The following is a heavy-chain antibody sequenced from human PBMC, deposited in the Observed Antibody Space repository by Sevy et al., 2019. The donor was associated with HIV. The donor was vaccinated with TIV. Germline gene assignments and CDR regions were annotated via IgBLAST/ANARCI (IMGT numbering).Heavy chain of an antibody. J-gene: IGHJ4*02. CDR1: GYTFTRYH. CDR2: INPNGGGT. Sequence: ASVKVSCQASGYTFTRYHIHWVRQAPGQGLEWMGWINPNGGGTDYSEKFQGRVTMTRDTSISTAYMELSRLRSDDSAVYYRTIDRGLSRPEYFFDYWGQGNLVTVSS. CDR3: TIDRGLSRPEYFFDY. V-gene: IGHV1-2*02. D-gene: IGHD3-16*02.